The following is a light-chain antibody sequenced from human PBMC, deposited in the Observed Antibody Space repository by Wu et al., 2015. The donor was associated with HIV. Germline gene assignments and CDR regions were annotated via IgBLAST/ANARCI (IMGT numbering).Light chain of an antibody. CDR1: QSIRNN. CDR2: AAS. Sequence: EVVMTQSPATLSVSPGTRATLSCKTSQSIRNNLAWYQQKPGQAPRLLIYAASTRATGIPARFSGSGSGAEFTLTISSLQPEDFVVYYCQQQGTFGQGTKVEIK. J-gene: IGKJ1*01. CDR3: QQQGT. V-gene: IGKV3-15*01.